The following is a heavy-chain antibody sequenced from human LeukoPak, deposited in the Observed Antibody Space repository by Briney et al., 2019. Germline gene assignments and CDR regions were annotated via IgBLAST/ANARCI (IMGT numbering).Heavy chain of an antibody. Sequence: PSETLSLTCTVSGGSISGYYWSWIRQPPGKGLEWIGEINHSGSTNYNPSLKSRVTISVDTSKNQFSLKLSSVTAADTAVYYCASGYYDSSGYPTHYYFDYWGQGTLVTVSS. J-gene: IGHJ4*02. CDR1: GGSISGYY. D-gene: IGHD3-22*01. CDR3: ASGYYDSSGYPTHYYFDY. V-gene: IGHV4-34*01. CDR2: INHSGST.